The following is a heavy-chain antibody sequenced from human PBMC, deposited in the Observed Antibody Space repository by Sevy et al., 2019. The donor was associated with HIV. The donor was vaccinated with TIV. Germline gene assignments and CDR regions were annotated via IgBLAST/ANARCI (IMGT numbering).Heavy chain of an antibody. J-gene: IGHJ4*02. CDR2: FDPEDGET. D-gene: IGHD3-22*01. CDR3: ATTKDYYESYGSPFDY. V-gene: IGHV1-24*01. Sequence: ASVKVSCKVSGSTLSRLSMHWVRQVPGKGLEWMASFDPEDGETIYARKFQGRVTMTEDTSTDIAYMELSSLRSEDTAVYYCATTKDYYESYGSPFDYWGQGTLVTVSS. CDR1: GSTLSRLS.